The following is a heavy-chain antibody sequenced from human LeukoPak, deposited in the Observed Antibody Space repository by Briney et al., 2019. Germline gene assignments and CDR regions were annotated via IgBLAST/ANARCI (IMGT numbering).Heavy chain of an antibody. CDR2: ISSSSSTI. V-gene: IGHV3-48*04. CDR1: GFTFSSYS. CDR3: ARSGGPTSFDY. D-gene: IGHD4-23*01. J-gene: IGHJ4*02. Sequence: GGSLRLSCAASGFTFSSYSMNWVRQAPGKGLEWVSYISSSSSTIYYADSVKGRFTISRDNAKNSLYLQMNSLRAEDTAVYYCARSGGPTSFDYWGRGTLVTVSS.